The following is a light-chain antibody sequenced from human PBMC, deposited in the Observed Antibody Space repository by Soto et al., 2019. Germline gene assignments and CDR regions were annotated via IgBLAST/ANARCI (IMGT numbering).Light chain of an antibody. CDR1: SSNIGSNY. Sequence: QSVLTHPPSASGTPGQRGNLSCSGSSSNIGSNYVYWYRQFPGTAPKLLIQRNNQRSSGVPARFSGSKSGTSASLAISGLRSEDEADYYCGGWDDSLSGPVFGGGTKLAV. J-gene: IGLJ2*01. CDR3: GGWDDSLSGPV. CDR2: RNN. V-gene: IGLV1-47*01.